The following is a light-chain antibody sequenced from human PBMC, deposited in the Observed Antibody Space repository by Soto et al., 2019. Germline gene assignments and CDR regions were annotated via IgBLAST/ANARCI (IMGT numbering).Light chain of an antibody. CDR1: QSVRTN. Sequence: EIVLTQSPGTLSLSPGERATLSCRASQSVRTNLAWYQQKPGQAPRLLIYGASTRATGIPARFSGSGSGTEFTLTISSLQSEDFAVYYCQQYNNWLWTFGQGTKVDIK. CDR2: GAS. V-gene: IGKV3-15*01. J-gene: IGKJ1*01. CDR3: QQYNNWLWT.